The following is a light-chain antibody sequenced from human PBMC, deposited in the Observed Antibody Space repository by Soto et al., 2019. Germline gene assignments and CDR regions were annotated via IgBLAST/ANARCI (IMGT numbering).Light chain of an antibody. CDR1: SSDVGGYNY. CDR2: EVS. Sequence: QSALTQPASLFASPGQSITISSTETSSDVGGYNYVSWYQQHPGKAPKLMIFEVSNRPSGVSNRFSGSKSGNTASLTISGLQAEDEADYYCSSYTTSSTYVFGTGTKVTVL. V-gene: IGLV2-14*01. J-gene: IGLJ1*01. CDR3: SSYTTSSTYV.